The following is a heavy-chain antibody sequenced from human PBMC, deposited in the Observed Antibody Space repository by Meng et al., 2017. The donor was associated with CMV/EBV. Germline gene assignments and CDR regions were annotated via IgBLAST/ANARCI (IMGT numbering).Heavy chain of an antibody. V-gene: IGHV1-2*02. CDR3: ARYAIAAAGLAAFDI. CDR1: GYTFTGYY. CDR2: INPNSGGT. D-gene: IGHD6-13*01. J-gene: IGHJ3*02. Sequence: ASVKVSCKASGYTFTGYYMHWVRQAPGQGLERMGWINPNSGGTNYAQKFQGRVTMTRDTSISTAYMELSRLRSDDTAVYYCARYAIAAAGLAAFDIWGQGTMVTVSS.